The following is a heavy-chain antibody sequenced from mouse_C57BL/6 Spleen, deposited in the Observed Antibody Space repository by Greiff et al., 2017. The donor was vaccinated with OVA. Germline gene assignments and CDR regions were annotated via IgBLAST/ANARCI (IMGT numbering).Heavy chain of an antibody. CDR1: GYTFTDYN. CDR3: ARSGAYYSNSGAMDY. D-gene: IGHD2-5*01. V-gene: IGHV1-22*01. J-gene: IGHJ4*01. Sequence: DVHLVESGPELVKPGASVKMSCKASGYTFTDYNMHWVKQSHGKSLEWIGYINPNNGGTSYNQKFKGKATLTVNKSSSTAYMELRSLTSEDSAVYYCARSGAYYSNSGAMDYWGQGTSVTVSS. CDR2: INPNNGGT.